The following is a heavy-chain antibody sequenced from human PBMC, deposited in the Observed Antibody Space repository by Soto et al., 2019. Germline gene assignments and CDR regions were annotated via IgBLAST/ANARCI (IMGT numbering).Heavy chain of an antibody. D-gene: IGHD6-19*01. V-gene: IGHV4-59*01. Sequence: SETLSLTCTVSGGSISSYYWSWIRQPPGKGLEWIGYIYYSGSTNYNPSLKSRVTISVDTSKNQFSLKLSSVTAADTAVHYCASNSVGGTLYYYYKDVWGKGTTVTVSS. J-gene: IGHJ6*03. CDR2: IYYSGST. CDR1: GGSISSYY. CDR3: ASNSVGGTLYYYYKDV.